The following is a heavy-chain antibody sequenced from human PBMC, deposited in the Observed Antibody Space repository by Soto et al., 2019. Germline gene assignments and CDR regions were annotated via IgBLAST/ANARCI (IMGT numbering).Heavy chain of an antibody. CDR3: ARDMGRDGYNNFDY. Sequence: QVQLMESGGGVVQPGRSLRLSCAASGFTFSSYAMHWVRQAPGKGLEWVAVISYDGSNKYYADSVKGRFTISRDNSKNTLYLQMNSLRAEDTAVYYCARDMGRDGYNNFDYWGQGTLVTVSS. J-gene: IGHJ4*02. V-gene: IGHV3-30-3*01. CDR1: GFTFSSYA. CDR2: ISYDGSNK. D-gene: IGHD5-12*01.